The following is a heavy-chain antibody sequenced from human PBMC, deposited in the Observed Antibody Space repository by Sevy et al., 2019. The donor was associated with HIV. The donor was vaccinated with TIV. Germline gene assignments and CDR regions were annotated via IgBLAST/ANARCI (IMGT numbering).Heavy chain of an antibody. CDR2: ISYDGSNK. Sequence: GGSLRLSCAASGFTFSSYAMHWVRQAPGMGLEWVAVISYDGSNKYYADSVKGRFTISRDNSKNTLYLQMNSLRAEDTAVYYCAREGPDDCSGGSCWSYYYYYMDVWGKGTTVTVSS. D-gene: IGHD2-15*01. CDR1: GFTFSSYA. J-gene: IGHJ6*03. CDR3: AREGPDDCSGGSCWSYYYYYMDV. V-gene: IGHV3-30-3*01.